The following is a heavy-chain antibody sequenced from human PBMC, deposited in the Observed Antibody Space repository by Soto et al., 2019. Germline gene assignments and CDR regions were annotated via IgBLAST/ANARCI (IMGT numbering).Heavy chain of an antibody. CDR2: ISYDGSNK. CDR3: ARDYSSGWHYYYGMDV. J-gene: IGHJ6*02. D-gene: IGHD6-19*01. CDR1: GFTFSSYA. V-gene: IGHV3-30-3*01. Sequence: SLRLSCAASGFTFSSYAMHWVRQAPGTGLEWVAVISYDGSNKYYADSVKGRFTISRDNSKNTLYLQMNSLRAEDTAVYYCARDYSSGWHYYYGMDVWGQGTTVTVSS.